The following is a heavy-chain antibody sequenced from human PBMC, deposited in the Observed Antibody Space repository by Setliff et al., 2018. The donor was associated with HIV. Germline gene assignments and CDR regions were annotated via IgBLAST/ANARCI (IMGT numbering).Heavy chain of an antibody. CDR3: ARGLSSQTYWGTRPLGLDY. CDR1: SGSMTGHY. J-gene: IGHJ4*01. V-gene: IGHV4-4*08. D-gene: IGHD2-2*01. CDR2: LHSLGSSRVSDTP. Sequence: SETLSLTCSVSSGSMTGHYWTWVRQPPGKGLEWIGYLHSLGSSRVSDTPNYSPSLKSRITIPLDMSKRQFSLTMTSVTAADTAVYYCARGLSSQTYWGTRPLGLDYWGQGSLVTVSS.